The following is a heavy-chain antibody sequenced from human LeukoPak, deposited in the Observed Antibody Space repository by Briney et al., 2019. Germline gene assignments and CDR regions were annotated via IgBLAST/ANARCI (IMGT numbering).Heavy chain of an antibody. J-gene: IGHJ6*03. V-gene: IGHV4-31*03. D-gene: IGHD2-15*01. Sequence: SETLSLTCTVSGGSISSGGYYWSWIRQHPGKGLEWIGYIYYSGSTYYNPSLKSRVTISVDTSKNQFSLKLSPVTAADTAVYYCAQSLASRTYYYYYYMDVWGKGTTVTVSS. CDR2: IYYSGST. CDR3: AQSLASRTYYYYYYMDV. CDR1: GGSISSGGYY.